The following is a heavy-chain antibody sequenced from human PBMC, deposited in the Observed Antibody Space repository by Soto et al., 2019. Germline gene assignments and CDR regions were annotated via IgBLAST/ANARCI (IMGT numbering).Heavy chain of an antibody. CDR3: ARAQDLGYCISTSCYAGRLGYYYYRMDV. J-gene: IGHJ6*02. CDR1: GYTFTSYD. Sequence: ASVKVSCKASGYTFTSYDINWVRQATGQGLEWMGWMNPNSGNTGYAQKFQGRVTMTRNTSISTAYMELSSLRSDDTAVYYCARAQDLGYCISTSCYAGRLGYYYYRMDVWGQGTTVTVSS. V-gene: IGHV1-8*01. CDR2: MNPNSGNT. D-gene: IGHD2-2*01.